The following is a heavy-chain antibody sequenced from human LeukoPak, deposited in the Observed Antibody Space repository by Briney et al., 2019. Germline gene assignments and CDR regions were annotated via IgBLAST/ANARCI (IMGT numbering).Heavy chain of an antibody. CDR1: GYTFTGYG. Sequence: ASVKVSCTASGYTFTGYGISWVRQAPGQGLEWMGWISAYNGNTKYLQKLQGRVTMTTDTSTTTAYMELRSLRSDDTAVYYCARGTYYYDSSSSKNAFDIWGQGTTVTVSS. D-gene: IGHD3-22*01. CDR3: ARGTYYYDSSSSKNAFDI. J-gene: IGHJ3*02. CDR2: ISAYNGNT. V-gene: IGHV1-18*04.